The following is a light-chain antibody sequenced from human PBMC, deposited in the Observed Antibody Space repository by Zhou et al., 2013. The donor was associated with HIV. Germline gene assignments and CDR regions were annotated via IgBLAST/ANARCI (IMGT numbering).Light chain of an antibody. J-gene: IGKJ3*01. Sequence: EIVMTQSPATLSVSPGETATLSCWASQSISNNLAWYQQRPGQAPSLLIYRASTRATGIPARFSGSGSVSDFTLTISNLQPEDCATYYCQQADSFPLFSFGPGTKVDIK. CDR2: RAS. CDR3: QQADSFPLFS. V-gene: IGKV3D-15*01. CDR1: QSISNN.